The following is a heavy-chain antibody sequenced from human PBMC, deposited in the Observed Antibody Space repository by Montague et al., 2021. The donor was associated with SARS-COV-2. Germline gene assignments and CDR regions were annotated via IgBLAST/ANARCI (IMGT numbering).Heavy chain of an antibody. J-gene: IGHJ3*02. CDR2: INHSGST. Sequence: SETLSLTCTVSGGSFSGYYWSWIRQPPGKGLEWIGEINHSGSTNXXPSLESRVTISVDTSKNQFSLKLSSVTAADTAVYYCARGSGWMENALDIWGQGTMVTVSS. V-gene: IGHV4-34*01. D-gene: IGHD6-19*01. CDR3: ARGSGWMENALDI. CDR1: GGSFSGYY.